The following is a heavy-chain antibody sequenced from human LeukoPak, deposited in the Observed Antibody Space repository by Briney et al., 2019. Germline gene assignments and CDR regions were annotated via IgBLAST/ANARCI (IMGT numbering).Heavy chain of an antibody. CDR2: IKDDGSDK. CDR1: GFTFSAYW. V-gene: IGHV3-7*01. J-gene: IGHJ4*02. CDR3: ARAAGGTSLDY. D-gene: IGHD1-26*01. Sequence: GSLRLSCAASGFTFSAYWMSWVRQAPGKGLEWVANIKDDGSDKYYVDSVKGRFTISRDNAKNSLYLQMNSLRDDDTAVYYCARAAGGTSLDYWGQGTLVTVSS.